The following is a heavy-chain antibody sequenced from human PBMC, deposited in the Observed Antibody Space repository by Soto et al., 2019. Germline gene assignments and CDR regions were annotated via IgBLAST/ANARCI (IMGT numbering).Heavy chain of an antibody. D-gene: IGHD3-16*02. CDR3: ARVGPYDYIWGSYRVFDY. CDR2: IYYSGST. CDR1: GGSISSYY. V-gene: IGHV4-59*01. J-gene: IGHJ4*02. Sequence: SETLSLTCTVSGGSISSYYWSWIRQPPGKGLEWIGYIYYSGSTNYNPSLKSRVTISVDTSQNQFSLKLSSVTAADTAVYYCARVGPYDYIWGSYRVFDYWGQGTLVTVSS.